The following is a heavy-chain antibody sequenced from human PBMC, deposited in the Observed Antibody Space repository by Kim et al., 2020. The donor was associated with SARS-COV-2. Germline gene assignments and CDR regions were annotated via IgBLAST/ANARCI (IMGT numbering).Heavy chain of an antibody. J-gene: IGHJ3*02. D-gene: IGHD4-17*01. Sequence: PVKGRFTISRDASRTTLFLQMSSLKTEDTAVYYCSKDAVTTKRGHDTFDIWGQGTMVTVSS. CDR3: SKDAVTTKRGHDTFDI. V-gene: IGHV3-15*01.